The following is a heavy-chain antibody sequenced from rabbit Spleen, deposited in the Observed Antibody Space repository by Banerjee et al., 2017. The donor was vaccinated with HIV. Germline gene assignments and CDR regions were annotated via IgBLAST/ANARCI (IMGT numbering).Heavy chain of an antibody. CDR3: ARDSAGREDFNL. V-gene: IGHV1S40*01. D-gene: IGHD4-1*01. CDR2: IDVYSPTT. J-gene: IGHJ4*01. CDR1: GLDFSGSYW. Sequence: QSLEESGGDLVKPGASLTLTCTASGLDFSGSYWICWVRQAPGKGLEWIACIDVYSPTTHYASWAKDRFTISKASSTTVTLQITSLTAADTATYFCARDSAGREDFNLWGPGTLVTVS.